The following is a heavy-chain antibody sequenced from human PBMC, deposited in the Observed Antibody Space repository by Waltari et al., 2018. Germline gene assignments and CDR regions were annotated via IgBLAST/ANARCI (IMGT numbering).Heavy chain of an antibody. CDR1: GYSISSGYY. CDR3: ASSNQRNWYFDL. V-gene: IGHV4-38-2*01. Sequence: QVQLQESGPGLVKPSETLSLTCAVSGYSISSGYYWGWIRQPPGKGLEWIGSIYHSGSTYYNPSLKSRVTISVDTSKNQFSLKLSSVTAADTAVYYCASSNQRNWYFDLWGRGTLVTVSS. J-gene: IGHJ2*01. CDR2: IYHSGST.